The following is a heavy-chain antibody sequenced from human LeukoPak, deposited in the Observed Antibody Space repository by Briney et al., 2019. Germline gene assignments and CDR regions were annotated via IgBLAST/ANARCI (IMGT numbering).Heavy chain of an antibody. V-gene: IGHV3-30*18. CDR1: GFTLSSYG. D-gene: IGHD1-26*01. CDR2: ISYDGSNK. CDR3: AKDLTARWSLDY. J-gene: IGHJ4*02. Sequence: SGGSLRLSCAASGFTLSSYGMHWVRQAPGKGLEWVAVISYDGSNKYYADSVKGRFTISRDNSKNTLYLQMNSLRAEDTAVYYCAKDLTARWSLDYWGQGTLVTVSS.